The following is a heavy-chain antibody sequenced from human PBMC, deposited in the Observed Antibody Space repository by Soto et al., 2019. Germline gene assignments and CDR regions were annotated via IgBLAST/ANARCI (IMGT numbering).Heavy chain of an antibody. J-gene: IGHJ3*02. CDR2: IWYDGSNK. V-gene: IGHV3-33*01. Sequence: QVQLVESGGGVVQPGRSLRLSCAASGFNFNSYGMHWVRQAPGKGLEWVAVIWYDGSNKYYADSVNGRFTISRDNSKNTLYLQMNSLRVEDTAVYYCVRDTTGAFDIWGQGTMVTVSS. CDR3: VRDTTGAFDI. CDR1: GFNFNSYG. D-gene: IGHD1-1*01.